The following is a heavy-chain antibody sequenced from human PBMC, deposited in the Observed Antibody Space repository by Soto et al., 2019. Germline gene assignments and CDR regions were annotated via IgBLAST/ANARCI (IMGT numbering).Heavy chain of an antibody. CDR1: GYTFSSYH. CDR2: INPFYGET. CDR3: ARARGISFGYNYFDH. D-gene: IGHD5-18*01. V-gene: IGHV1-46*01. J-gene: IGHJ5*02. Sequence: QVHLVHSGAEVKKPGASVKVSCQASGYTFSSYHMHWVRQAPGQGLEWMGVINPFYGETRYAQKFQGRVKMTRDTSTSTVYMELSSLRSEDTAVYYCARARGISFGYNYFDHWGQGTLVTVSS.